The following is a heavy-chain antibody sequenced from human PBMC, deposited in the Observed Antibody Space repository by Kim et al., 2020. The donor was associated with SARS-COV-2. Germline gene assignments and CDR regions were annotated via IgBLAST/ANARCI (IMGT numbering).Heavy chain of an antibody. CDR1: GYTFTSYG. V-gene: IGHV1-18*04. CDR3: ARAGPQFWSGYLLRF. Sequence: ASVKVSCKASGYTFTSYGISWVRQAPGQGLEWMGWISAYNGNTNYAQKLQGRVTMTTDTSTSTAYMELRSLRSDDTAVYYCARAGPQFWSGYLLRFWGQGTLVTVSS. J-gene: IGHJ4*02. D-gene: IGHD3-3*02. CDR2: ISAYNGNT.